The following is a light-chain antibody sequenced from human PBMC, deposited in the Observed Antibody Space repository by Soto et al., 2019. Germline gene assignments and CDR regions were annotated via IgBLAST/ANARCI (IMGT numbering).Light chain of an antibody. Sequence: QSVLTQPPSACGTPGQRVTISCSGSSSNIGSNYVYCYQQLPGTAPKLLIYRNNQRPSGVPDRFSDSKSGTSASLAISGLRSEDEADYYCAAWDYSLSGYVFITGTKLTVL. J-gene: IGLJ1*01. V-gene: IGLV1-47*01. CDR1: SSNIGSNY. CDR3: AAWDYSLSGYV. CDR2: RNN.